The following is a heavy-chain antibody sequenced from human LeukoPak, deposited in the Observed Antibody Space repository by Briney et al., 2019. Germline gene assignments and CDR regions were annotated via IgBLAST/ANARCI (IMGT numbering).Heavy chain of an antibody. Sequence: GASVKVSCKASGYTFTYCSLHWLKQAPGQGLERMRWITLYNGNTNYAKKFQGRVTITRDRSLRTSYIELSSLRSEDSAVYYWARYGDTAMGRGYWGQGTLVTVSS. CDR3: ARYGDTAMGRGY. D-gene: IGHD5-18*01. CDR2: ITLYNGNT. CDR1: GYTFTYCS. J-gene: IGHJ4*02. V-gene: IGHV1-68*01.